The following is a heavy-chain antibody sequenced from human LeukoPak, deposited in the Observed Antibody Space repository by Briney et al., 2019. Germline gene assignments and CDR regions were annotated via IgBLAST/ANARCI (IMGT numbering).Heavy chain of an antibody. V-gene: IGHV2-5*02. J-gene: IGHJ3*01. CDR1: GFSLRTSGGG. CDR2: IYWDDVS. CDR3: AHRDLYCSSASCYSADAFDL. Sequence: SGPTLVNPTETLTLTCTFSGFSLRTSGGGVGWIRQPPEKALECLALIYWDDVSRYSPSLNSRPTITKDTSKSQVVLTMTNMDPVDTATYYCAHRDLYCSSASCYSADAFDLWGQGTMVTVSS. D-gene: IGHD2-2*02.